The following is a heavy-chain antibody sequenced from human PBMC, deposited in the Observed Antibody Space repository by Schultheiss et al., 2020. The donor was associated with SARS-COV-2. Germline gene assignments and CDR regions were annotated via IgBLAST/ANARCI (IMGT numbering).Heavy chain of an antibody. J-gene: IGHJ4*02. CDR3: THHGHTYGLFDS. Sequence: GESLKISCVASGFSFNTYWMHWVRQVPGKGLEWVGRIRSKANNYATTYVASVQGRFTISRDDSKNTAYLQMNSLKAEDTAMYYCTHHGHTYGLFDSWGQGTLVTVSS. CDR2: IRSKANNYAT. V-gene: IGHV3-73*01. CDR1: GFSFNTYW. D-gene: IGHD5-18*01.